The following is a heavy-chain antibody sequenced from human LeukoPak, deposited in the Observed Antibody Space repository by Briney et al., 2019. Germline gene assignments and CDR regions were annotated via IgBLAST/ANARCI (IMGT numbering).Heavy chain of an antibody. CDR2: IHYSGST. CDR3: ARRPLGYGCDY. CDR1: GGSLSSSSYY. Sequence: SETLSLTCTVSGGSLSSSSYYWGWLRQTPGRGLEWFGSIHYSGSTYYNPSLKSRLTISVDTSKDQFSLKLSSVTAADSAVYYCARRPLGYGCDYWGQGTLVTVSS. J-gene: IGHJ4*02. D-gene: IGHD5-18*01. V-gene: IGHV4-39*01.